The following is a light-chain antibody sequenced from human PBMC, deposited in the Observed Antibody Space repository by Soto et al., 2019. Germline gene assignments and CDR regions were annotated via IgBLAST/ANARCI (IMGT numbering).Light chain of an antibody. Sequence: EIVLTQSPGTLSLSPGERATLSCRASQSVSSSFLAWYQQKPGQAPRLLIYGASTRATGIPDRFSGSGSGTAFTLTISRLEPEAFAVYYCQQYDSSPWTFGEGTTVEIK. CDR2: GAS. V-gene: IGKV3-20*01. J-gene: IGKJ1*01. CDR3: QQYDSSPWT. CDR1: QSVSSSF.